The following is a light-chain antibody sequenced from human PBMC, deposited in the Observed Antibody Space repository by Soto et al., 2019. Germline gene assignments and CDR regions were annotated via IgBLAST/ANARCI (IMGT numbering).Light chain of an antibody. CDR1: SSDVGAYDY. CDR3: CSYTTSTTVV. V-gene: IGLV2-14*01. J-gene: IGLJ3*02. Sequence: QSVLTQPASVSGSPGQSIIISCTGISSDVGAYDYVSWYQQHPGKAPKLMISGVSKRFSGVSYRFSGSKSGSTASLTISGLQDEDEADYYCCSYTTSTTVVFGGGTQLTVL. CDR2: GVS.